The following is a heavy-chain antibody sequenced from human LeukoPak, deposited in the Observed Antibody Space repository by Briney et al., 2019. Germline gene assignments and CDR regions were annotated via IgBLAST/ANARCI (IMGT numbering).Heavy chain of an antibody. CDR1: GYSFTSYW. D-gene: IGHD3-10*01. Sequence: GESLKISCKGSGYSFTSYWIGWVRQMPGKGLEWMGIISPGDSNTKYNPSFQDQVTISADKSINTAYLQWSSLKASDTAMYFCARETLYFYDSGTFNLLDIWGQGTLVTVSS. V-gene: IGHV5-51*01. J-gene: IGHJ4*02. CDR2: ISPGDSNT. CDR3: ARETLYFYDSGTFNLLDI.